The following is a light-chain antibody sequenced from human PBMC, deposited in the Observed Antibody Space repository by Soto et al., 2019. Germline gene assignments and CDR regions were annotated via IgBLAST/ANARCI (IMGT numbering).Light chain of an antibody. CDR3: QQYGSSPPVT. J-gene: IGKJ1*01. CDR2: DAS. Sequence: NGLTQSPAPLSLSPGERATPSCRASQSVSSYLAWYQQKPGQAPRLLIYDASNRATGIPARFSGSGSGTDFTLTISRLEPEDFAVYYCQQYGSSPPVTFGQGTKVDIK. V-gene: IGKV3-20*01. CDR1: QSVSSY.